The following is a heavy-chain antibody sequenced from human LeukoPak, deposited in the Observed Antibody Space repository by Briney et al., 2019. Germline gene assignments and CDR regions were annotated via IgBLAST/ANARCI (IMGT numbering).Heavy chain of an antibody. CDR2: ISSGSRDI. D-gene: IGHD2-2*01. V-gene: IGHV3-21*01. CDR1: GFTFSTYT. CDR3: ARALVVVPAAPGY. Sequence: GGSLRLSCAASGFTFSTYTMNWVRQAPGKGLEWVSSISSGSRDIYYADSVKGRFTISRDNAKNSLYLQMNSLRAEDTAVYYCARALVVVPAAPGYWGQGTLVTVSS. J-gene: IGHJ4*02.